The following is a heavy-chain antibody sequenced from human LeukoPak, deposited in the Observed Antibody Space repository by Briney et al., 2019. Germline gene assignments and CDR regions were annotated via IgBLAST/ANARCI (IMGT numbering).Heavy chain of an antibody. CDR2: IYHSGST. Sequence: PSETLSLTCTVSGGSISSYYWSWIRQPPGKGLEWIGSIYHSGSTYYNPSLKSRVTISVDTSKNQFSLKLSSVTAADTAVYYCARVDNWFDPWGQGTLVTVSS. CDR3: ARVDNWFDP. V-gene: IGHV4-38-2*02. CDR1: GGSISSYY. J-gene: IGHJ5*02.